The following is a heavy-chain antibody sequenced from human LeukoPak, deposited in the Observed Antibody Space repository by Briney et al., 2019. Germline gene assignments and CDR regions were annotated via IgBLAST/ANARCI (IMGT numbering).Heavy chain of an antibody. CDR1: GFTFSSYV. CDR3: AGSWFYRDYFEY. CDR2: LSYDGSNE. V-gene: IGHV3-30*03. J-gene: IGHJ4*02. D-gene: IGHD3-10*01. Sequence: GGSLRLSCAASGFTFSSYVMHWVRQAPGKRLEWVADLSYDGSNEYYADSVKGRFTISRDNSKNTLYLQMNSLRVEDTAVYYCAGSWFYRDYFEYWGQGTLVTVSS.